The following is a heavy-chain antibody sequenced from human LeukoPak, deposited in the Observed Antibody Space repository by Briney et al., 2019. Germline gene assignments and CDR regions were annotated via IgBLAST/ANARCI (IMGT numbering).Heavy chain of an antibody. Sequence: SQTLSLTCTVSGGSVSSVGDYWNWIRQPAGKGLEWIGRIYVSGSTDYNPSLESRVSMSLDTSENQFSLKLSSVTAADTAVYYCARGGYHGAFDYWGQGTLVTVAS. CDR2: IYVSGST. CDR3: ARGGYHGAFDY. V-gene: IGHV4-61*02. D-gene: IGHD5-18*01. J-gene: IGHJ4*02. CDR1: GGSVSSVGDY.